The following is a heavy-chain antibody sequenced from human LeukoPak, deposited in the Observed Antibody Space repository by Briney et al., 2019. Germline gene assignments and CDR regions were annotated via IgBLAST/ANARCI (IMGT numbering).Heavy chain of an antibody. Sequence: GGSLRLSCAASGFTFSSYSMNWVRRAPGKGLEWVSYISSSSSTIYYADSVKGRFTISRDNAKNSLYLQMNSLRAEDTAVYYCAKDLVATFDPWGQGTLVTVSS. CDR3: AKDLVATFDP. D-gene: IGHD2-15*01. J-gene: IGHJ5*02. CDR1: GFTFSSYS. CDR2: ISSSSSTI. V-gene: IGHV3-48*01.